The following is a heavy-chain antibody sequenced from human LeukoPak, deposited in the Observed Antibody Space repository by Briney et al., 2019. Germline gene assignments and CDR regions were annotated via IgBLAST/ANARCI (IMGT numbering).Heavy chain of an antibody. CDR3: PNTGKRLRLDY. J-gene: IGHJ4*01. D-gene: IGHD1-1*01. Sequence: SLTTSSAVTTSTFSSYAITCILKITATALEWASTISASGVSTYYADSVKGRFTISRDNSKNTLYLQINSLRAEDTAVYYCPNTGKRLRLDYQRHGTLVT. V-gene: IGHV3-23*01. CDR2: ISASGVST. CDR1: TSTFSSYA.